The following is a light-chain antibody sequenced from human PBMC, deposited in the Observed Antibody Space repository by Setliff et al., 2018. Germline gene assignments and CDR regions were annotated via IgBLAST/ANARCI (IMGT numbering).Light chain of an antibody. CDR1: VLPKKY. CDR2: DDS. J-gene: IGLJ1*01. Sequence: YELTQPPSVSVSPGQTARITCSGDVLPKKYAYWYQQKSGQAPVLVIYDDSERPSGIPERFSGSSSGTMATLTISGAQVADEADYYCFSTDSSGPYVFGPGTKVTVL. V-gene: IGLV3-10*01. CDR3: FSTDSSGPYV.